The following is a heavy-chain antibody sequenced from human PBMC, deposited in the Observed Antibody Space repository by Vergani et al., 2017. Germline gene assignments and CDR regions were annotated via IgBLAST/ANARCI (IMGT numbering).Heavy chain of an antibody. CDR2: IYWYDGR. D-gene: IGHD3-10*01. CDR3: ARKPVPFLWFGELWDCFDY. CDR1: GFSLDTSGVG. V-gene: IGHV2-5*01. J-gene: IGHJ4*02. Sequence: QITLKESGPTLVKPTQTLTLTCTVSGFSLDTSGVGVAWIRQPPGKALECLGLIYWYDGRRYSPSLRGRLTIIRDTSQNEVVLTMTNMDPADTATYYCARKPVPFLWFGELWDCFDYWGQGTLVTVSS.